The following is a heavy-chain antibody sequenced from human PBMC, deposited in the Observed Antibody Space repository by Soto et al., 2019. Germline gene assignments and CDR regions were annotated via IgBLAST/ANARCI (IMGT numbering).Heavy chain of an antibody. J-gene: IGHJ4*02. CDR2: IFYSGST. CDR1: GGSLNSYY. Sequence: PSETLSLTCTVSGGSLNSYYWSWIRQPPGKGLEWIGYIFYSGSTNYNPSLYSRLTISLDTSNNQFSLRLSSVTAADTAVYYCARGSPIRATWNFDYWGQGILVTVSS. CDR3: ARGSPIRATWNFDY. D-gene: IGHD5-12*01. V-gene: IGHV4-59*01.